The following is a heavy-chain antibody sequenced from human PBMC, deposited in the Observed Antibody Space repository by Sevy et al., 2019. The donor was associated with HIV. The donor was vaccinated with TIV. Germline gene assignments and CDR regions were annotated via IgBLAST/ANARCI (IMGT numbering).Heavy chain of an antibody. CDR1: GYTFTGYY. CDR3: ARSGSSYGYFDY. CDR2: INPNSGGT. J-gene: IGHJ4*02. Sequence: ASVKVSCKASGYTFTGYYMHWVRQAPGQGLEWMGWINPNSGGTNYAQRFQGRVTMTRDTSISTAYMELSRLRSDDTAVYYCARSGSSYGYFDYWGQGTLVTVSS. V-gene: IGHV1-2*02. D-gene: IGHD5-18*01.